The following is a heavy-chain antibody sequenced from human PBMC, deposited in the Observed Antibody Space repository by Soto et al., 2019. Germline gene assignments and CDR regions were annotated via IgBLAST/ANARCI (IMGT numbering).Heavy chain of an antibody. V-gene: IGHV1-2*02. D-gene: IGHD3-22*01. CDR1: GYTFTSYY. CDR2: INPITGGT. J-gene: IGHJ4*02. Sequence: ASVKVSCKASGYTFTSYYIHWVRQAPGQGLEWMGWINPITGGTNYAPKFQGRVTMTRDTSITTAYMELSRLRSDDTAVYYCARNYYPRSDRAHLDYWGQGPQVIVSS. CDR3: ARNYYPRSDRAHLDY.